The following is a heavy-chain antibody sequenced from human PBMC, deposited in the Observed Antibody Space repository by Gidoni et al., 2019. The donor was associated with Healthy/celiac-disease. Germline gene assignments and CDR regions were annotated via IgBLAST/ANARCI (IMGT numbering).Heavy chain of an antibody. Sequence: EVQLVESGGGLVQPGGSLRLSCAASGFTFRSYSMNWVRQAPGKGLEWVSYISSSSSTIYYADSVKGRFTISRDNAKNSLYLQMNSLRDEDTAVYYCARDHISSSTTMYYYYYYGMDVWGQGTTVTVSS. D-gene: IGHD2-2*01. V-gene: IGHV3-48*02. CDR1: GFTFRSYS. J-gene: IGHJ6*02. CDR2: ISSSSSTI. CDR3: ARDHISSSTTMYYYYYYGMDV.